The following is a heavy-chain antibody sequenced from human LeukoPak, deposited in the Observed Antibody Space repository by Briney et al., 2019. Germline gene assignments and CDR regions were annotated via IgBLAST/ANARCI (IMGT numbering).Heavy chain of an antibody. Sequence: PSETLSLTCTVSGGSISSYYWSWIRQPPGKGLEWIGYIYYSGSTNYNPSLKSRVTISVDTSKNQFSLKLSSVTAADTAVYYCARETAYYYDSSGSSYYFDYWGQGTLVIVSS. D-gene: IGHD3-22*01. CDR3: ARETAYYYDSSGSSYYFDY. CDR1: GGSISSYY. J-gene: IGHJ4*02. V-gene: IGHV4-59*01. CDR2: IYYSGST.